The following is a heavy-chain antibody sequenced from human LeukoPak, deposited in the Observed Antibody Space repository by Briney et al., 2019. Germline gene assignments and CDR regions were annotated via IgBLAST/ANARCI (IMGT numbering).Heavy chain of an antibody. CDR2: INHSGST. CDR3: ARGVDQPKPFDY. CDR1: GGSFSGYY. J-gene: IGHJ4*02. V-gene: IGHV4-34*01. Sequence: PSETLSLTCAVYGGSFSGYYLSWIRQPPGKGLEWIGEINHSGSTNYNPSLKSRVTISVDTSKNQFSLKLSSVTAADTAVYYCARGVDQPKPFDYWGQGTLVTVSS.